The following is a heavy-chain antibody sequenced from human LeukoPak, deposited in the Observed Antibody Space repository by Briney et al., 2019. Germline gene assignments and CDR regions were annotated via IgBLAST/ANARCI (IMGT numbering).Heavy chain of an antibody. CDR1: GYTFTDCY. Sequence: ASVKVSCKASGYTFTDCYMHWVRQAPGQGLEWMGWINPNSGDTNYAKKFQGRDTMTKDPSISTAYMELSRLRSDDTALYYCAGQPGAAYYYDNSGYADAFDIWGQGTMVTVSS. J-gene: IGHJ3*02. V-gene: IGHV1-2*02. D-gene: IGHD3-22*01. CDR2: INPNSGDT. CDR3: AGQPGAAYYYDNSGYADAFDI.